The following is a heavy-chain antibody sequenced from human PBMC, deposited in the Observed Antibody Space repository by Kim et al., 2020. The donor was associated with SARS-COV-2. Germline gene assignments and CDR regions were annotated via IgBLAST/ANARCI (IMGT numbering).Heavy chain of an antibody. V-gene: IGHV3-23*01. CDR3: AKVSRPRDSSGWYGVNDY. D-gene: IGHD6-19*01. CDR2: ISGSGGST. CDR1: GFTFSSYA. Sequence: GGSLRLSCAASGFTFSSYAMSWVRQAPGKGLEWVSAISGSGGSTYYADSVKGRFTISRDNSKNTLYLQMNSLRAEDTAVYYCAKVSRPRDSSGWYGVNDYWGQGTLVTVSS. J-gene: IGHJ4*02.